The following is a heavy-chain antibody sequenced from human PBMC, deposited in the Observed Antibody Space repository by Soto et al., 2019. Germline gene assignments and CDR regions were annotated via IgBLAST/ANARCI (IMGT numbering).Heavy chain of an antibody. Sequence: ASVKVSCKASGYTFTGYYMHWVRQAPGQGLEWMGWINPNSGGTNYAQKFQGWVTMTRDTSISTAYMELSRLRSDDTAVYYCARSPTGYSYGYCFDYWGQGTLVTVCS. V-gene: IGHV1-2*04. D-gene: IGHD5-18*01. J-gene: IGHJ4*02. CDR1: GYTFTGYY. CDR3: ARSPTGYSYGYCFDY. CDR2: INPNSGGT.